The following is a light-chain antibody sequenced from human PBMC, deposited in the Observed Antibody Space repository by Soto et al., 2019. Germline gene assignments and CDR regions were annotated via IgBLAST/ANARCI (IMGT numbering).Light chain of an antibody. J-gene: IGKJ5*01. CDR1: EILSSTY. CDR3: QQYGSSPP. CDR2: GAS. V-gene: IGKV3-20*01. Sequence: NMLTQSPGTLSLSPGETASLSCRATEILSSTYLAWYQQKPGQAPRLLIYGASNRASGIPDRFSGSGSGTGFTLTVTRLEPEDFAGYYCQQYGSSPPFGQGTRLEIK.